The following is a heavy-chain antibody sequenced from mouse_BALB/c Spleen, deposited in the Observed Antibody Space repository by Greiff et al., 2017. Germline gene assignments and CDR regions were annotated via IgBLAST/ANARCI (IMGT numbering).Heavy chain of an antibody. V-gene: IGHV5-6*01. CDR1: GFTFSSYG. CDR2: ISSGGSYT. J-gene: IGHJ3*01. D-gene: IGHD5-5*01. Sequence: EVQVVESGGDLVKPGGSLKLSCAASGFTFSSYGMSWVRQTPDKRLEWVATISSGGSYTYYPDSVKGRFTISRDNAKNTLYLQMSSLKSEDTAMYYCARHGTTRGWFAYWGQGTLVTVSA. CDR3: ARHGTTRGWFAY.